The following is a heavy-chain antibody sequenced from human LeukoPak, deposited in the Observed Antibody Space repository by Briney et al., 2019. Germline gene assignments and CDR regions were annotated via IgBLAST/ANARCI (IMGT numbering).Heavy chain of an antibody. CDR2: SSGSGGST. V-gene: IGHV3-23*01. CDR1: GFTFSGYA. D-gene: IGHD6-19*01. Sequence: GGSLSLSCAASGFTFSGYARSWVRQAPGKGLEWVSSSSGSGGSTYYADSGRGRFTISRDNSKNTLYLQMNSLRAEDTAVYYCAKYSSGWYYYFDYWGQGTLVTVSS. CDR3: AKYSSGWYYYFDY. J-gene: IGHJ4*02.